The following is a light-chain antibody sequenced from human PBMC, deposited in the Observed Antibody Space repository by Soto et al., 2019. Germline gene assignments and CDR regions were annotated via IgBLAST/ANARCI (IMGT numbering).Light chain of an antibody. CDR3: QQYHNWPPIT. CDR1: QSISNS. J-gene: IGKJ5*01. CDR2: DAS. Sequence: EIVMTQSPATLSVSPGERATLSCRASQSISNSLAWYQQKPGQAPRLLIHDASTRATGIAARFSGSGSGTEFTLTISSLQSEDFALYYCQQYHNWPPITFGQGTRLEIK. V-gene: IGKV3-15*01.